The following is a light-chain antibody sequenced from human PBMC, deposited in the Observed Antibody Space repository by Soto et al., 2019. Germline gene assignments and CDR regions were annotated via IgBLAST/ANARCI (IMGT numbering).Light chain of an antibody. V-gene: IGLV2-14*03. CDR3: SSYTTSDTVI. Sequence: QSVLTQPASVSGSPGQSITISCSGTSSDVGANNYVSWYQQHPGKAPKLMVYDVSSRPSGVSNRFSGSKSGNTASLAISGLQAEDEADYYCSSYTTSDTVIFGGGTKLTVL. CDR1: SSDVGANNY. J-gene: IGLJ2*01. CDR2: DVS.